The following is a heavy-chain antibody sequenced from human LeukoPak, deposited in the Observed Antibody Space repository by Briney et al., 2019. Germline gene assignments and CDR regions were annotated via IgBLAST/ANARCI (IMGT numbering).Heavy chain of an antibody. CDR3: AAAPIEMQQRGFDY. Sequence: SVKVSCKASGFTFTNSAMQWVRQARGQRLEWIGWIDVASSNTKYAQKFQERVTITRDMSTSTAYMELSSLRPEDTAVYYCAAAPIEMQQRGFDYWGQGTLVTVSS. V-gene: IGHV1-58*02. J-gene: IGHJ4*02. CDR1: GFTFTNSA. CDR2: IDVASSNT. D-gene: IGHD5-24*01.